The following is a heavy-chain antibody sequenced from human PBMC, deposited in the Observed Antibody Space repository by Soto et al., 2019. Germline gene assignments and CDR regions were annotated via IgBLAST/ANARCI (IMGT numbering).Heavy chain of an antibody. D-gene: IGHD2-15*01. J-gene: IGHJ6*02. V-gene: IGHV1-3*01. CDR3: ASLRRDCSGGSCYSGRLLYYYGMDV. CDR2: INAGNGNT. CDR1: GYTFTSYA. Sequence: QVQLVQSGAEVKKPGASVKVSCKASGYTFTSYAMHWVRQAPGQRLEWMVWINAGNGNTKYSQKFQGRVTITRDTSACTAYMELRSLRSEDTAVYYCASLRRDCSGGSCYSGRLLYYYGMDVWGQGTTVTVSS.